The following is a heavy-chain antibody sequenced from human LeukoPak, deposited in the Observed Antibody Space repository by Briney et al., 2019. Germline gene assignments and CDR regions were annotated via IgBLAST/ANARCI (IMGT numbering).Heavy chain of an antibody. CDR3: ARGRGWVDH. J-gene: IGHJ4*02. CDR2: IHQDGSVT. D-gene: IGHD3-16*01. Sequence: GGSLRLSCSASGFTFTAYAMSWFRQTPGKGLEWVGNIHQDGSVTNYVDAVKGRFTISRDNARNSVFLQLNSLRAEDTALYYCARGRGWVDHWGQGTQVTASS. CDR1: GFTFTAYA. V-gene: IGHV3-7*01.